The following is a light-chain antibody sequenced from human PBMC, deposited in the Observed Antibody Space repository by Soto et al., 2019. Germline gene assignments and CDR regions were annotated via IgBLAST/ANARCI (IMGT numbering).Light chain of an antibody. CDR2: SAS. J-gene: IGKJ5*01. CDR3: QQYNNWPRTT. CDR1: RSISTN. V-gene: IGKV3-15*01. Sequence: EVVLTQSPGTLSLSPGERATLSCRASRSISTNVAWYQHKSGQAPRLLIYSASTRATGIPTRFSGSGSGTEFTLTISSLQSEDFAVYYCQQYNNWPRTTFGQGTRLE.